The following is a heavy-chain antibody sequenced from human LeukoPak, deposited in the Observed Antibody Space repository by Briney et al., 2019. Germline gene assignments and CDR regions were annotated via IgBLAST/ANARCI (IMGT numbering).Heavy chain of an antibody. J-gene: IGHJ4*02. Sequence: GGSLRLSCAASGFTFNSSAMSWVRQAPGKGLEWVSAISNNGGYTYYADSVQGRFTISRDNSKSTLCLQMNSLRAEDTAVYYCAKQLGYCSDGSCYFPYWGQGTLVTVSS. V-gene: IGHV3-23*01. CDR2: ISNNGGYT. D-gene: IGHD2-15*01. CDR1: GFTFNSSA. CDR3: AKQLGYCSDGSCYFPY.